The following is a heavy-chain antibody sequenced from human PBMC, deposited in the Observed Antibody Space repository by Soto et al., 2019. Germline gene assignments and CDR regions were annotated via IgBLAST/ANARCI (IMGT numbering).Heavy chain of an antibody. CDR3: AKDVTVDTAMVKAFDI. J-gene: IGHJ3*02. CDR1: GFTFSSYA. D-gene: IGHD5-18*01. V-gene: IGHV3-23*01. CDR2: ISGSGGST. Sequence: GGSLRLSCAASGFTFSSYAMSWVRQAPGKGLEWVSAISGSGGSTYYADSVKGRFTISRDNSKNTLYLQMNSLRAEDTAVYYCAKDVTVDTAMVKAFDIWGQGTMVTVSS.